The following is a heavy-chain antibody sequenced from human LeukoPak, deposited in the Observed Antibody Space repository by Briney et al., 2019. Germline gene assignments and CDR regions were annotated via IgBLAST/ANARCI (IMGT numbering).Heavy chain of an antibody. CDR1: GGTFISYA. J-gene: IGHJ4*02. CDR2: IIPIFGTA. D-gene: IGHD5-18*01. Sequence: ASVKVSCKASGGTFISYAISWVRQAPGQGLEWMGRIIPIFGTANYAQKFQGRVTITTDESTSTAYMELSSLRSEDTAVYYCARVGSTGYSYGCFDYWGQGTLVTVSS. CDR3: ARVGSTGYSYGCFDY. V-gene: IGHV1-69*05.